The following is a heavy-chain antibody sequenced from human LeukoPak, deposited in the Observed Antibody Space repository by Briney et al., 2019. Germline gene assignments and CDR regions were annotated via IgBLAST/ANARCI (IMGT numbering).Heavy chain of an antibody. CDR3: ARGYCTSTNCNNWFDP. Sequence: PGGSLRLSCAASGFTVSTNYVSWVRQAPGKGLEWVSVIYRGGGTAYADSVKDRFTISRDNSRNVLYLQMNSLRADDAAIYYCARGYCTSTNCNNWFDPWGQGALVTVSS. J-gene: IGHJ5*02. CDR1: GFTVSTNY. V-gene: IGHV3-66*01. D-gene: IGHD2-2*01. CDR2: IYRGGGT.